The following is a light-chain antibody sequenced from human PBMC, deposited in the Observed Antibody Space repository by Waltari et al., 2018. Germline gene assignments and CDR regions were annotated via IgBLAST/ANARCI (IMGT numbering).Light chain of an antibody. J-gene: IGLJ3*02. V-gene: IGLV2-14*01. CDR2: EVG. Sequence: QSALTQPASVSRSPGQSLSLSFTRTSNDTGDDIFPWYQHHPGKAPNTMISEVGSRPPGVSNRFSGSKSGNTASLTISGLQAEDEADYYCLSYTTSSILGVFGGGTKLTVL. CDR3: LSYTTSSILGV. CDR1: SNDTGDDI.